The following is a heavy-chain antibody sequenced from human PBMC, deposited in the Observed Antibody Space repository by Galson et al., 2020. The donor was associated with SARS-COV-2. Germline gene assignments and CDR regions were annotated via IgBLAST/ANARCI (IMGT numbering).Heavy chain of an antibody. CDR2: IYYGGSS. D-gene: IGHD3-16*01. CDR1: GGSIGSSSYY. CDR3: ARVGGHTEVYYYYHVDV. J-gene: IGHJ6*03. V-gene: IGHV4-39*07. Sequence: SETLSLTCTVSGGSIGSSSYYWGWIRQPPGQGPEWIGSIYYGGSSYYNPSLKSRVSISVDASKNQFSLKVSSVTAADTAVYYCARVGGHTEVYYYYHVDVWGKGTTVTVSS.